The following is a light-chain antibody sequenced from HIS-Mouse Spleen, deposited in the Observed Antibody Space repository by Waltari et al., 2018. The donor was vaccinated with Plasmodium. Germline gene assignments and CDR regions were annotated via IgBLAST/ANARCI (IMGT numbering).Light chain of an antibody. CDR2: GAS. Sequence: IVMTQSPATLSVSPGDRANLSCRASQIVSSNLAWYQQKPGQAPRLLIYGASTRATGIPARFSGSGSGTEFTLTISSLQSEDFAVYYCQQYNNWSFTFGPGTKVDIK. J-gene: IGKJ3*01. CDR1: QIVSSN. CDR3: QQYNNWSFT. V-gene: IGKV3-15*01.